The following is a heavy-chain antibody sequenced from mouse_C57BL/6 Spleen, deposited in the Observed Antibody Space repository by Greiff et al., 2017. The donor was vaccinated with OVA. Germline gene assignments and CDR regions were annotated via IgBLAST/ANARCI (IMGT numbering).Heavy chain of an antibody. CDR2: IDPSDSET. CDR1: GYTFTSYW. Sequence: VQLQQPGAELVRPGSSVKLSCKASGYTFTSYWMHWVKQRPIQGLEWIGNIDPSDSETHYNQKFKDKATLTVDKSSSTAYMQLSSLTSEDSAVYYCAKELDYGSSYHYAMDYWGQGTSVTVSS. J-gene: IGHJ4*01. V-gene: IGHV1-52*01. D-gene: IGHD1-1*01. CDR3: AKELDYGSSYHYAMDY.